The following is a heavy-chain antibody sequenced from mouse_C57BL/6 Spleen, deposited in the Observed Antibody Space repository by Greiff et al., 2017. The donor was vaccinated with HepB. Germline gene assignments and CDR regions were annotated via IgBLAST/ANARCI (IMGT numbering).Heavy chain of an antibody. V-gene: IGHV1-55*01. CDR1: GYTFTSYW. D-gene: IGHD2-4*01. J-gene: IGHJ4*01. CDR3: ARTMNAMDY. Sequence: VQGVESGAELVKPGASVKMSCKASGYTFTSYWITWVKQRPGQGLEWIGDIYPGSGSTNYNEKFKSKATLTVDTSSSTAYMQLSSLTSEDSAVYYCARTMNAMDYWGQGTSVTVSS. CDR2: IYPGSGST.